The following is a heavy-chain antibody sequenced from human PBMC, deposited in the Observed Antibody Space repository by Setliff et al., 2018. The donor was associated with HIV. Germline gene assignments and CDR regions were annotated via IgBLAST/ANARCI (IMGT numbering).Heavy chain of an antibody. CDR1: GYTFTTYG. Sequence: GASVKVSCKPSGYTFTTYGLSWVRQAPGQGLEWMGWISTYSDETSYSQNLQGRLTMTTDTSTGTAYMELRSLRSDDTAVYYCARVWPDYLYGMDVWGQGTTVTVSS. CDR3: ARVWPDYLYGMDV. J-gene: IGHJ6*02. V-gene: IGHV1-18*01. D-gene: IGHD3-16*01. CDR2: ISTYSDET.